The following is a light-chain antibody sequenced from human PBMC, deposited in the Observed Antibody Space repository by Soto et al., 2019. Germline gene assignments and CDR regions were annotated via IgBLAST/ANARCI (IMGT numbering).Light chain of an antibody. J-gene: IGKJ5*01. CDR2: DAS. CDR3: QHYGSSPIT. CDR1: QSVNSR. V-gene: IGKV3-20*01. Sequence: EIVLTQSPATLSLSPGERATLSCRASQSVNSRLAWYQHKPGQAPRLLISDASSRATGIPDRFSGSGSATDFPITISRLEDEDFALYYYQHYGSSPITFGQGTRLEIK.